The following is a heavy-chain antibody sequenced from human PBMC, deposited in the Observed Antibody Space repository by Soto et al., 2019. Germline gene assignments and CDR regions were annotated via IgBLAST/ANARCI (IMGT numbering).Heavy chain of an antibody. CDR1: GGSISSGGYY. CDR2: IYYSGST. Sequence: PSETLSLTCTVSGGSISSGGYYWNWIRQHPGKGLEWIGYIYYSGSTYYNPSLKSRVTISVDTSKNQFSLKLSSVTATDTAVYYCARDNYGDTYYFDYWGQGTLVTVSS. J-gene: IGHJ4*02. V-gene: IGHV4-30-4*08. CDR3: ARDNYGDTYYFDY. D-gene: IGHD4-17*01.